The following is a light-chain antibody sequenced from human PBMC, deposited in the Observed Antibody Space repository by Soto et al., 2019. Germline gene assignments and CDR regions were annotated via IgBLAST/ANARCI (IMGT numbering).Light chain of an antibody. V-gene: IGKV3-15*01. CDR2: GAY. CDR3: QQYGSSPT. CDR1: QSVSSD. Sequence: EVVMTQSPATLSVSPGERATLSCRASQSVSSDLAWYQQKPGQAPRLLIYGAYTRATGIPARFSGSGSGTEFTLTISSLQSEDSAVYYCQQYGSSPTFGQGTKVDIK. J-gene: IGKJ1*01.